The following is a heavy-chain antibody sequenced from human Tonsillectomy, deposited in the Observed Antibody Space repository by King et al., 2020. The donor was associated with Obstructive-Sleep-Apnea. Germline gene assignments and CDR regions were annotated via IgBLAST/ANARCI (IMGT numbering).Heavy chain of an antibody. Sequence: HVQLQESGPGLVKPSETLSLTCTVSGGSVSSGSYYWSWIRQPPGKGLEWIGYSYYSVSTNYNPSLKSRVTISVDTSKNQFSLKLSSVTAADTAVYYCARDRTRGTYFDYWGQGTLVTVSS. V-gene: IGHV4-61*01. CDR3: ARDRTRGTYFDY. CDR2: SYYSVST. J-gene: IGHJ4*02. D-gene: IGHD1-26*01. CDR1: GGSVSSGSYY.